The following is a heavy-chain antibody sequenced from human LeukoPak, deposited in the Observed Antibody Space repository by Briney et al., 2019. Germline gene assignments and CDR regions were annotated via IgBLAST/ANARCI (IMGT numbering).Heavy chain of an antibody. Sequence: ASVKVSCKASGYTFTSYAMHWVRQAPGQRLEWMGWINAGNGNTKYSQRFQGRVTITRDTSASTAYMELSSLRSEDTAVYYCARGSQIVVGGDYWGQGTLVTVSS. V-gene: IGHV1-3*01. J-gene: IGHJ4*02. CDR2: INAGNGNT. D-gene: IGHD2-15*01. CDR3: ARGSQIVVGGDY. CDR1: GYTFTSYA.